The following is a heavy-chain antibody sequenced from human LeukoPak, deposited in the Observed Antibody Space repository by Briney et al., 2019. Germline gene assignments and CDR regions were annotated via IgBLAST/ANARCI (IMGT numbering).Heavy chain of an antibody. V-gene: IGHV4-4*08. J-gene: IGHJ6*03. D-gene: IGHD3-16*01. CDR3: ARDGGGSYYYYYMDV. CDR1: GGSISSYY. Sequence: PSETLSLTCTVSGGSISSYYWSWIRQPPGKGLEWIGYIYTSGSTNYNPSLKSRVTMSVDTSKNQFSLKLSSVTAADTAVYYCARDGGGSYYYYYMDVWGKGTTVTVSS. CDR2: IYTSGST.